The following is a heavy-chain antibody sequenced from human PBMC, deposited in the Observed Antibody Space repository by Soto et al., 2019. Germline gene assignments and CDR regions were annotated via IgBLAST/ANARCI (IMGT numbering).Heavy chain of an antibody. Sequence: GASVKVSCKASGYTYTSYGISWVRQAPGQGLEWMGWMSTYNGNTNYAQKLQGRVTMTTDTSTTKAYMELRSLRSDDTAMYYSARVCWAGFWSGYDTDGDLPDYGGQGTLVSVT. CDR1: GYTYTSYG. CDR2: MSTYNGNT. D-gene: IGHD3-3*01. V-gene: IGHV1-18*04. CDR3: ARVCWAGFWSGYDTDGDLPDY. J-gene: IGHJ4*02.